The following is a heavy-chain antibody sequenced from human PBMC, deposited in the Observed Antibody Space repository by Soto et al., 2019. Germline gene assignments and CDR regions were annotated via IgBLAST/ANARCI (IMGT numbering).Heavy chain of an antibody. CDR1: GFTFSNAW. D-gene: IGHD3-3*01. V-gene: IGHV3-15*07. CDR3: TTDPLDTYYYYYGMDV. Sequence: GGSLRLSCAASGFTFSNAWMNWVRQAPGKGLEWVGRIKSKTDGGTTDYAAPVKGRFTISRDDSKNTLYLQMNSLKTEDTAVYYCTTDPLDTYYYYYGMDVWGQGTTVTVSS. CDR2: IKSKTDGGTT. J-gene: IGHJ6*02.